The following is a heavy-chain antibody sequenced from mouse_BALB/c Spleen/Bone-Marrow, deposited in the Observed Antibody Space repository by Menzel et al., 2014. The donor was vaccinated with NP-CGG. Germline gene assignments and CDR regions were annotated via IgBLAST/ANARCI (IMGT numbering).Heavy chain of an antibody. V-gene: IGHV1-80*01. CDR3: ARGGISIGY. CDR1: GYAFSIYW. Sequence: QVHVKQSGAELVRPGSSVKIPCKASGYAFSIYWMNWVKQRPGQGLEWIGQIYPGDDDTDYNGKFKGKATLTADRSSSTAYMQLNSLTSEDSAVYFCARGGISIGYWGQGTTLTVSS. J-gene: IGHJ2*01. CDR2: IYPGDDDT.